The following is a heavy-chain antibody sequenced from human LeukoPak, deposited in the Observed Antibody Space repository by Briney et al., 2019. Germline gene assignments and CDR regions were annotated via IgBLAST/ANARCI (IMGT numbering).Heavy chain of an antibody. CDR2: ISSSSSYI. D-gene: IGHD4-23*01. CDR3: ARDLDYGGNSGSDY. J-gene: IGHJ4*02. Sequence: GGSLRLSCAASGSTFSSYSMNWVRQAPGKGLEWVSSISSSSSYIYYADSVKGRFTISRDNAKNSLYLQMNSLRAEDTAVYYCARDLDYGGNSGSDYWGQGTLVTVSS. CDR1: GSTFSSYS. V-gene: IGHV3-21*01.